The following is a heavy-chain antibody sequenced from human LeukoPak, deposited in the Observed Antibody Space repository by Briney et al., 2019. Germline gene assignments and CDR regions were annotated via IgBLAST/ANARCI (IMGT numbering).Heavy chain of an antibody. CDR3: ARGPSGSDY. CDR2: INPSGGGT. Sequence: LEWMGRINPSGGGTNYAQKFQGRVTMTRDTSINTAYMDLSSLRSDDTAVYYCARGPSGSDYWGQGTLVTVSS. J-gene: IGHJ4*02. D-gene: IGHD3-10*01. V-gene: IGHV1-2*06.